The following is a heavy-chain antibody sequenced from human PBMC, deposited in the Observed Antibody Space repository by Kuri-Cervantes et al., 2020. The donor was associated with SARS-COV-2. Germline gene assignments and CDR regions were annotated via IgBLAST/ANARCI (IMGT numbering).Heavy chain of an antibody. V-gene: IGHV3-66*04. CDR2: IYSGGST. D-gene: IGHD3-22*01. J-gene: IGHJ4*02. CDR1: GFTFSSYA. Sequence: GESLKISCAASGFTFSSYAMSWVRQAPGKGLEWVSVIYSGGSTYYADSVKDRFTISRDNSKNTLYLQMNSLRAEDTAVYYCARPTTFYDSSGLADSWGQGTLVTVSS. CDR3: ARPTTFYDSSGLADS.